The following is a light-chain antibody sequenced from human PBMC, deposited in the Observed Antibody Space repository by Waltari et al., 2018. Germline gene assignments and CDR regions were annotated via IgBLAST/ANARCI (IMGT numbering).Light chain of an antibody. Sequence: DIQMTQSPSSLSASVGDRVTITCRASQSISSYLNWYQLKPGKAPKLLIYAASSLQSGVPSRFSGSGAWTDFTLTISSLQPEEFATYYCQQSYSRPMTFGQGTRLDIK. J-gene: IGKJ5*01. CDR3: QQSYSRPMT. CDR1: QSISSY. V-gene: IGKV1-39*01. CDR2: AAS.